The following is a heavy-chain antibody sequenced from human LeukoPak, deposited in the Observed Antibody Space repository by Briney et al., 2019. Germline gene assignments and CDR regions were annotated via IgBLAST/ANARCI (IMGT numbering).Heavy chain of an antibody. CDR3: ASSGWYGDYFDY. V-gene: IGHV3-48*03. CDR1: GFTFSSYE. Sequence: GGSLRLSCAASGFTFSSYEMNWVRQAPGKGLEWVSYISSSGSTIYCADSVKGRFTISRDNAKNSLYLQMNSPRAEDTAVYYCASSGWYGDYFDYWGQGTLVTVSS. J-gene: IGHJ4*02. CDR2: ISSSGSTI. D-gene: IGHD6-19*01.